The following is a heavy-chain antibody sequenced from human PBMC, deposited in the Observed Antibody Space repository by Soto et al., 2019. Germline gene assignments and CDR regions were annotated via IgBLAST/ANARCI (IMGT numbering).Heavy chain of an antibody. CDR2: IFPLLAMV. Sequence: QVHLVQSGAEMKKPGSSVKVSCKVSGGDLTNSGISWVRQAPGQGLEWMGGIFPLLAMVDYSQKFQGRVTITRDEFTYTADLGLGSLSAVDTGVYYCAKEEGAGFKSWGRGTLVIVSS. CDR3: AKEEGAGFKS. J-gene: IGHJ4*02. CDR1: GGDLTNSG. V-gene: IGHV1-69*04. D-gene: IGHD1-26*01.